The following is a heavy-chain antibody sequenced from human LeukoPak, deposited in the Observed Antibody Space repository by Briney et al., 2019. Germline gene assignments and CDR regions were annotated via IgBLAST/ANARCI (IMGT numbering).Heavy chain of an antibody. D-gene: IGHD3-22*01. V-gene: IGHV3-30*18. Sequence: PGRSLRLSCAASGFTFSSYGMHWVRQAPGKGLEWVAVISYDGSNKYYADSVKGRFTISRDNSKNTLYLQMNSLRAEDTAVYYCAKNIGPYYYDSLKGFDYWGQGTLVTVSS. CDR3: AKNIGPYYYDSLKGFDY. J-gene: IGHJ4*02. CDR2: ISYDGSNK. CDR1: GFTFSSYG.